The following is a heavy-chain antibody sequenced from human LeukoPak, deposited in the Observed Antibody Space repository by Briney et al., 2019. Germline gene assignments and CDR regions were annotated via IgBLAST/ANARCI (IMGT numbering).Heavy chain of an antibody. CDR1: GFTFDDYA. CDR3: AKGGYFAT. J-gene: IGHJ4*02. CDR2: ISSNSCSI. Sequence: PGRSLRLSCAASGFTFDDYAMHGVRQAPGKGVEWMAGISSNSCSIGYAAPVTGRFTISRDNAKNSLYLQMNRLRAEDTALYYYAKGGYFATGGQGTLVTVSS. V-gene: IGHV3-9*01. D-gene: IGHD3-9*01.